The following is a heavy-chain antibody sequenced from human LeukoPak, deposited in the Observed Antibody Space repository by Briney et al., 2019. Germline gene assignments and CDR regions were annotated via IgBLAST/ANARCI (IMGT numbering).Heavy chain of an antibody. CDR3: ARGCSSTSCYGLYYFDY. D-gene: IGHD2-2*01. Sequence: PSETLSLTCTVAGGSISSDYWSWIRQPPGKGLEWIGYIYYSGSTNYNPSLKSRVTISVDTSKNQFSLKLSSVTAADTAVYYCARGCSSTSCYGLYYFDYWGQGTLVTVSS. CDR1: GGSISSDY. CDR2: IYYSGST. V-gene: IGHV4-59*01. J-gene: IGHJ4*02.